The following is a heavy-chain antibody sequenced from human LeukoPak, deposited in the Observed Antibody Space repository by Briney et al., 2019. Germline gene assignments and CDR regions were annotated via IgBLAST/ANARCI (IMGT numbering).Heavy chain of an antibody. D-gene: IGHD6-13*01. Sequence: GGSLRLSCAASGFTFSSYWMSWVRQAPGKGLEWVAVISYDGSNKYYADSVKGRFTISRDNSKNTLYLQMNSLRAEDTAVYYCARDKSLAAAGTAVFDYWGQGTLVTVSS. CDR1: GFTFSSYW. CDR3: ARDKSLAAAGTAVFDY. V-gene: IGHV3-30-3*01. J-gene: IGHJ4*02. CDR2: ISYDGSNK.